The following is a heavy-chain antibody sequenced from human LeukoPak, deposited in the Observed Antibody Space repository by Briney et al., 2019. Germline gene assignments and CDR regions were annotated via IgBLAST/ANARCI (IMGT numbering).Heavy chain of an antibody. V-gene: IGHV3-15*01. CDR1: GFTFSNAW. CDR3: TTHTDPYYYDSSGYYFRDY. J-gene: IGHJ4*02. Sequence: GGSLRLSCAASGFTFSNAWVSWVRQAPGKGLEWVGRIKSKTDGGTTDYAAPVKGRFTISRDDSKNTLYLQMNSLKTEDTAVYYCTTHTDPYYYDSSGYYFRDYWGQGTLVTVSS. D-gene: IGHD3-22*01. CDR2: IKSKTDGGTT.